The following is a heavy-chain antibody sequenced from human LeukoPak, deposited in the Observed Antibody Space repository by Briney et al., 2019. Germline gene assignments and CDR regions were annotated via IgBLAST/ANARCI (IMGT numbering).Heavy chain of an antibody. D-gene: IGHD2-21*02. Sequence: SETLSLTCTVFGGSISSYYWSWIRQPAGKGLEWIGRIYTSGSTNYNPSLKSRVTISVDKSKNQFSLKLSSVTAADTAVYYCARDLAYCGGDCPFNWFDPWGQGTLVTVSS. CDR3: ARDLAYCGGDCPFNWFDP. J-gene: IGHJ5*02. CDR2: IYTSGST. CDR1: GGSISSYY. V-gene: IGHV4-4*07.